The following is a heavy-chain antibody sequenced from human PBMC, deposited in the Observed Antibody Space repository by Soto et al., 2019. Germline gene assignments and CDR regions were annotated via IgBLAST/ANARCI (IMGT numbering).Heavy chain of an antibody. CDR1: GFAFTSYG. CDR2: ISYDGSDK. V-gene: IGHV3-30*03. J-gene: IGHJ4*02. Sequence: QVQLVESGGGVVQPGRSLRLSCAGSGFAFTSYGMHWVREGPDKGLEWVAVISYDGSDKYYADSVKGRFTISRDNSKNMLYLQMNSLRPEDTALYYCVGGQYYFEYRGQGTLVIVSS. D-gene: IGHD3-10*01. CDR3: VGGQYYFEY.